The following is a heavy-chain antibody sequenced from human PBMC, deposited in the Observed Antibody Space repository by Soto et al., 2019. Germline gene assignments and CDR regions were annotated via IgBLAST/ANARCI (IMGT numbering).Heavy chain of an antibody. CDR1: GGSISSYY. CDR3: ARACSSNSCYDVFDY. Sequence: SETLSLTCTVSGGSISSYYWSWIRQPAGKGLEWIGRIYTSGSTNYNPSLKSRVTMSVDTSKNQFSLKLSSVTAADTAVYYCARACSSNSCYDVFDYWGQGXLVTVSS. J-gene: IGHJ4*02. V-gene: IGHV4-4*07. D-gene: IGHD2-2*01. CDR2: IYTSGST.